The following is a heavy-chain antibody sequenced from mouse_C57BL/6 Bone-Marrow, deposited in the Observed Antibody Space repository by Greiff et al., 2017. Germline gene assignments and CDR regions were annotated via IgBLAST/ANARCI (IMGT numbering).Heavy chain of an antibody. V-gene: IGHV1-80*01. D-gene: IGHD1-1*01. J-gene: IGHJ2*01. CDR2: IYPGDGDT. Sequence: QVQLQQSGAELVKPGASVKISCKASGYAFSSYWMNWVKQRPGKGLEWIGQIYPGDGDTNYNGKFKGKATLTADKSSSTAYMQLSSLTSEDSAVYFCATWGYYGSSLDYWGQGTTLTVSS. CDR1: GYAFSSYW. CDR3: ATWGYYGSSLDY.